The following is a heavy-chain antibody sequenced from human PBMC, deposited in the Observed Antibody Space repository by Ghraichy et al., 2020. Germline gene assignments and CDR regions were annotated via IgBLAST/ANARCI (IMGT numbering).Heavy chain of an antibody. CDR3: AKDFHWSFDY. J-gene: IGHJ4*02. Sequence: GGSLRLSCAASGFNFKNFNMHWVRQSPGKGLEWVTFSRYDRNNNDYADSVKGRFTISRDNSKNTLYLQINSLTPEDTAIYYCAKDFHWSFDYWGQGTLVTVSS. D-gene: IGHD2-8*02. CDR1: GFNFKNFN. V-gene: IGHV3-30*02. CDR2: SRYDRNNN.